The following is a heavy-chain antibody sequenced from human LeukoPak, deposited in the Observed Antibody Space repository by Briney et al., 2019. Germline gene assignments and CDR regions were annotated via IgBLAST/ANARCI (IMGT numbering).Heavy chain of an antibody. V-gene: IGHV4-30-4*01. D-gene: IGHD2-15*01. Sequence: SETLSLTCTVSGGSIIMGEYYWSGIRQPPGKGLEWIWYIYYSGNTYYNPSLKSRVTISEDTSKNQFSLKLSSVTAADTAVYFCARGGRYCRGGSCYEIDYWGQGTLVTVSS. CDR1: GGSIIMGEYY. J-gene: IGHJ4*02. CDR3: ARGGRYCRGGSCYEIDY. CDR2: IYYSGNT.